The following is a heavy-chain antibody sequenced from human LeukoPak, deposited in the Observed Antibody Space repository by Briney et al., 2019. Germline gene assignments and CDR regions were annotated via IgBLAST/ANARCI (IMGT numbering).Heavy chain of an antibody. J-gene: IGHJ5*02. CDR1: GFTFSSYA. V-gene: IGHV3-30-3*01. D-gene: IGHD3-10*01. Sequence: PGRSLRLSCAASGFTFSSYAMHWVRQAPGKGLEWVAVISYDGSNKYYADSVKGRFTITRDNSKNTLYLQMNSLRAEDTAVYYCARAAKRITMVRGVNRANWFDPWGQGTLVTVSS. CDR3: ARAAKRITMVRGVNRANWFDP. CDR2: ISYDGSNK.